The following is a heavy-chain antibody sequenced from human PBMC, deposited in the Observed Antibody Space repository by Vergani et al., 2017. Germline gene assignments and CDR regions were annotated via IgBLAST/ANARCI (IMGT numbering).Heavy chain of an antibody. J-gene: IGHJ6*02. CDR3: EKDPGADGAGIQGYYYYGMDV. V-gene: IGHV3-23*01. Sequence: EVQLLESGGGLVQPGGSLRLSCAASGFTFSSYAMSWVRQAPGKGLEWVSAISGSGGSTYYADSVKGRFTISRDNSKNPLYLQVNSLRAEDTAVYYCEKDPGADGAGIQGYYYYGMDVWGQGTTVTVSS. CDR2: ISGSGGST. D-gene: IGHD3-10*01. CDR1: GFTFSSYA.